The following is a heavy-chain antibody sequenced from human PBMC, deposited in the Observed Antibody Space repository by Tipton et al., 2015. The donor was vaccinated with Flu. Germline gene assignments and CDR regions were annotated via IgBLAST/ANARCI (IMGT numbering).Heavy chain of an antibody. Sequence: SLRLSCVASGFTFSRYWMTWVRQAPGKGLGWVANIQQDGSEKHFVDSVKGRFNIFRDNAKNSLYLHMNSLRAEDTAVYYCATMQWDILVVPGATPAYYFDHWGQGTLVTVSS. CDR1: GFTFSRYW. D-gene: IGHD2-2*01. CDR3: ATMQWDILVVPGATPAYYFDH. J-gene: IGHJ4*02. V-gene: IGHV3-7*01. CDR2: IQQDGSEK.